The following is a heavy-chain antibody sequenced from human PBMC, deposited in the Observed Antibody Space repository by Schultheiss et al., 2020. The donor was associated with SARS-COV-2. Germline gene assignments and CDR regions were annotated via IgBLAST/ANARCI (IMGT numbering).Heavy chain of an antibody. D-gene: IGHD3-10*01. J-gene: IGHJ5*02. CDR2: IYTSGST. CDR1: GGSISSYY. CDR3: ARWRRGYYGSGSFLDP. Sequence: SETLSLTCTVSGGSISSYYWSWIRQSPGKGLEWLGRIYTSGSTNYNPSLKSRVTISRDTSRNQFSLKLSSVTAADTAVYYCARWRRGYYGSGSFLDPWGQGTLVTVSS. V-gene: IGHV4-4*08.